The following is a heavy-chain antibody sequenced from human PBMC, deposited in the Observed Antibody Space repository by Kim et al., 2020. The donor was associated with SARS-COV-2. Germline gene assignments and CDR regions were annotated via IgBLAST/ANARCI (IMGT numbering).Heavy chain of an antibody. CDR2: INHSGST. J-gene: IGHJ4*02. CDR1: GGSFSGYY. D-gene: IGHD6-19*01. Sequence: SETLSLTCAVYGGSFSGYYWSWIRQPPGKGLEWIGEINHSGSTNYNPSLKSRVTISVDTSKNQFSLKLSSVTAADTAVYYCARGFRQWLVTYFDYWGQGTLVTVSS. CDR3: ARGFRQWLVTYFDY. V-gene: IGHV4-34*01.